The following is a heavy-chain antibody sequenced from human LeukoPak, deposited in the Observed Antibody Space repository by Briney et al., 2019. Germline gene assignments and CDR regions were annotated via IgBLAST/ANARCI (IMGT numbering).Heavy chain of an antibody. CDR1: GGSFSGYY. V-gene: IGHV4-34*01. J-gene: IGHJ4*02. CDR3: ARYSRDGYNYRIGRYFDY. Sequence: PSETLSLTCAVYGGSFSGYYWSWIRQPPGKGLEWIGEINHSGSTNYNPSLKSRVTISVDTSKNQFSLKLSSVTAADTAVYYCARYSRDGYNYRIGRYFDYWGQGTLVTVSS. CDR2: INHSGST. D-gene: IGHD5-24*01.